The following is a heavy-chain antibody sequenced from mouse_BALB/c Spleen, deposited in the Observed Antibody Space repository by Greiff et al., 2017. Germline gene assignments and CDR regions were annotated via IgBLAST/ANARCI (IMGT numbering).Heavy chain of an antibody. CDR3: ARDAYGSSPFDY. D-gene: IGHD1-1*01. CDR1: GYSITSGYY. CDR2: ISYDGSN. J-gene: IGHJ2*01. V-gene: IGHV3-6*02. Sequence: EVKLQESGPGLVKPSQSLSLTCSVTGYSITSGYYWTWIRQFPGNKLEWMGYISYDGSNNYNPSLKNRISITRDTSKNQFFLKLNSVTTEDTATYYCARDAYGSSPFDYWGQGTTLTVSS.